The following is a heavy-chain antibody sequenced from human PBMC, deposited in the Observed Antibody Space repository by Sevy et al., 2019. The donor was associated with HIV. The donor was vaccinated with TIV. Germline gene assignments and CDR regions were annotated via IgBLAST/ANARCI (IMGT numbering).Heavy chain of an antibody. CDR3: ARAIGYWNSGVCYCTAIYYYYGMDV. Sequence: GGCLRLSCAASGFTFSSYWMSWVRQAPGKGLEWLANIKQDGSEKYYVDSVKGRFTISRDNAKNSLYLQMNSLGAEDMAVYYCARAIGYWNSGVCYCTAIYYYYGMDVWGQGTTVTVSS. J-gene: IGHJ6*02. D-gene: IGHD2-8*01. V-gene: IGHV3-7*01. CDR1: GFTFSSYW. CDR2: IKQDGSEK.